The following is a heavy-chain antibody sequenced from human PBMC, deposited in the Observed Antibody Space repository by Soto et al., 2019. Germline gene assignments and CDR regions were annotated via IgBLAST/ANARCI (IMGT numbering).Heavy chain of an antibody. CDR2: IIPIFGTA. CDR1: GGTFSSYA. J-gene: IGHJ5*02. CDR3: AREEEQLVTT. Sequence: ASVKVSCKASGGTFSSYAISWVRQAPGQGLEWMGGIIPIFGTANYAQKFQGRVTITADESTSTAYMELSSLRSEDTAVYYCAREEEQLVTTWGQGTLVTVSS. D-gene: IGHD6-13*01. V-gene: IGHV1-69*13.